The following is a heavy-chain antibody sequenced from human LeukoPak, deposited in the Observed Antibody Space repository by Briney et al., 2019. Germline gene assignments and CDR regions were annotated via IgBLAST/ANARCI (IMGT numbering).Heavy chain of an antibody. CDR2: IYHSGST. J-gene: IGHJ4*02. CDR1: GGSISSGGYS. V-gene: IGHV4-30-2*01. D-gene: IGHD4-17*01. CDR3: ARSLYGDYPIWYYFDY. Sequence: SQTLSLTCAVSGGSISSGGYSWSWIRQPPGKGLEWIGYIYHSGSTYYNPSLKSRVTISVDRSKNQFSLKLSSVTAADTAVYYCARSLYGDYPIWYYFDYWGQGTLVTVSS.